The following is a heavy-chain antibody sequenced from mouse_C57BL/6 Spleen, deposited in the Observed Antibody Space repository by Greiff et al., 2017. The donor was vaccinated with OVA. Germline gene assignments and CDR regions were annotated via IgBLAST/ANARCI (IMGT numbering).Heavy chain of an antibody. CDR1: GFSLTSYG. CDR2: IWRGGST. CDR3: AKNWGGEGYAMDY. J-gene: IGHJ4*01. Sequence: QVQLQQSGPGLVQPSQSLSITCTVSGFSLTSYGVHWVRQSPGKGLEWLGVIWRGGSTDYNAAFMSRLSITKDNSKSQVFFKMNSLQADDAAIYYCAKNWGGEGYAMDYWGQGTSVTVSS. V-gene: IGHV2-5*01.